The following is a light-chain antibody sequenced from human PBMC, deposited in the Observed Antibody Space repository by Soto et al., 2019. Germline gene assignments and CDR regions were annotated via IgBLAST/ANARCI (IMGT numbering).Light chain of an antibody. CDR2: WAS. Sequence: DIVMALSLDSLAVSLGEMATINCKSSQSVLYSSNNKNYLAWYQQKRGQPPKXLIYWASSRESGVPDRFSGSGSGTEFTLTISSLQPDDFATYYCQHYNSYSEAFGQGTKVDIK. J-gene: IGKJ1*01. V-gene: IGKV4-1*01. CDR1: QSVLYSSNNKNY. CDR3: QHYNSYSEA.